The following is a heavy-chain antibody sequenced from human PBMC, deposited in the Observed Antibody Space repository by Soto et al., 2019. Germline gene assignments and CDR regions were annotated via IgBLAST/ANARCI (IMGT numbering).Heavy chain of an antibody. CDR1: GFTFSSYA. CDR2: ISYDGSNK. D-gene: IGHD6-13*01. J-gene: IGHJ4*01. CDR3: ARGYSSSWGIDY. Sequence: QVQLVESGGGVVQPGRSLRLSCAASGFTFSSYAMHWVRQAPGKGLEWVAVISYDGSNKYYADSVKGRFTISRDNSKNTLYLQMNSLRAEDTAVYYCARGYSSSWGIDYWGHETLVTVSS. V-gene: IGHV3-30-3*01.